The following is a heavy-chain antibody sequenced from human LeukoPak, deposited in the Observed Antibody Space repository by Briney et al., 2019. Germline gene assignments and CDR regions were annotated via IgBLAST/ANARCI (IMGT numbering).Heavy chain of an antibody. V-gene: IGHV4-59*11. J-gene: IGHJ5*02. Sequence: SETLSHPCSVSGGYISKHYWRWIRQPPGKGPDWIGYIYYSWSTNYNPSLTNPVTISLDTSKTQFSLNLSSVTAADTAVYYSAGVPFGVVESPKNNWFDPWGQGTLVTVSS. CDR2: IYYSWST. D-gene: IGHD3-3*01. CDR3: AGVPFGVVESPKNNWFDP. CDR1: GGYISKHY.